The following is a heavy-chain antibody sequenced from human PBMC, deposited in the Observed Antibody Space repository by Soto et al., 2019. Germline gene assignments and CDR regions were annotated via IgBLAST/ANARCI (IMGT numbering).Heavy chain of an antibody. CDR3: AKDNGSGCDWLRVGDASDI. J-gene: IGHJ3*02. D-gene: IGHD5-12*01. CDR1: GFTFSSYG. Sequence: QVQLVESGGGVVQPGRSLRLSCAASGFTFSSYGMHWVRQAPGKGLEGVAVISYDGSNKYYADSVKGRLTISRDNSKNPLYLQMNSLRGEDTAVYYCAKDNGSGCDWLRVGDASDIWGQGTMVTVSS. CDR2: ISYDGSNK. V-gene: IGHV3-30*18.